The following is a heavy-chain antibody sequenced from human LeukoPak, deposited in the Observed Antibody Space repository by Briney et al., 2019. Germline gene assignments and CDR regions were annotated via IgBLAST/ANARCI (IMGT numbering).Heavy chain of an antibody. CDR3: AKGFTTTYFI. D-gene: IGHD3-22*01. J-gene: IGHJ3*02. V-gene: IGHV3-23*01. CDR2: ITGSGGST. Sequence: GGSLRLSCAASGFTFSTYAMSWVRQVPGKGLEWVSGITGSGGSTYYADFVKGRFTISRDNSKNTLYLQMSILRDEDTAVYYCAKGFTTTYFIWGQGTLVTVSS. CDR1: GFTFSTYA.